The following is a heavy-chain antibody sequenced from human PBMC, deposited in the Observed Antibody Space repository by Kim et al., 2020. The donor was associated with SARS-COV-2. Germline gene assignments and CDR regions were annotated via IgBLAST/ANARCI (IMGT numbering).Heavy chain of an antibody. CDR1: GGSFSGYY. J-gene: IGHJ4*02. D-gene: IGHD6-13*01. CDR3: ARGRIAAAGPQPDY. CDR2: INHSGST. Sequence: SETLSLTCAVYGGSFSGYYWSWIRQPPGKGLEWIGEINHSGSTNYNPSLKSRVTISVDTSKNQFSLKLSSVTAADTAVYYCARGRIAAAGPQPDYWGQGT. V-gene: IGHV4-34*01.